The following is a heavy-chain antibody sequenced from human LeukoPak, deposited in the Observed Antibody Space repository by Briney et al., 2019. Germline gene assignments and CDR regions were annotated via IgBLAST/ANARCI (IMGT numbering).Heavy chain of an antibody. CDR3: ARGGSMVY. V-gene: IGHV1-46*01. CDR2: INPSGGST. Sequence: ASVQVSCKASGGTFSSYAISWVRQAPGQGLEWMGIINPSGGSTSYAQKFQGRVTMTRDTSTSTVYMELSSLRSEDTAVYYCARGGSMVYWGQGTLVTVSS. D-gene: IGHD2-2*01. CDR1: GGTFSSYA. J-gene: IGHJ4*02.